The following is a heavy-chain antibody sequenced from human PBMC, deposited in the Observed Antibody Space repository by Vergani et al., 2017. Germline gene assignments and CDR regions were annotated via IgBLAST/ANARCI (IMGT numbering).Heavy chain of an antibody. CDR3: AKECGGDCYSADAFDI. J-gene: IGHJ3*02. CDR1: GFTFSSYG. CDR2: IWYDGSNK. D-gene: IGHD2-21*01. Sequence: QVQLVESGGGVVQPGRSLRLSCAASGFTFSSYGMHWVRQAPGKGLEWVAVIWYDGSNKYYADSVKGRFTISRDNSKNTLYLQMNSLRAEETAVYYCAKECGGDCYSADAFDIWGQGTMVTVSS. V-gene: IGHV3-33*06.